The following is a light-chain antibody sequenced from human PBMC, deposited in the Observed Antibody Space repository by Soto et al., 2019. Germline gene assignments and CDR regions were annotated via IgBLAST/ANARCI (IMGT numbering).Light chain of an antibody. V-gene: IGKV1D-13*01. CDR3: QQHNNSPWT. CDR1: QSIRSH. J-gene: IGKJ1*01. CDR2: DAS. Sequence: IQMTQFPSSLSASVGDRVTIACRASQSIRSHLNWYQQKPGEAPKLLIYDASSLESGVPSRFSGSGSGTEFTLTISSLQTDDFATYYCQQHNNSPWTFGQGTKVDIK.